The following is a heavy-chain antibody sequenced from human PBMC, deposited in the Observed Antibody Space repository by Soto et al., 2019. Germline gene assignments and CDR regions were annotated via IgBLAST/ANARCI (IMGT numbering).Heavy chain of an antibody. CDR1: GGSVSSGSYY. Sequence: QVQLQESGPGLVKPSETLSLTCTVSGGSVSSGSYYWSWIRQPPGKGLEWIGYIYYSGSTNYNPSLKSRVTISVDTSKNQFSLKLSSVTAADTAVYYCATQAVAGSLDYWGQGTLVTVSS. D-gene: IGHD6-19*01. V-gene: IGHV4-61*01. CDR3: ATQAVAGSLDY. J-gene: IGHJ4*02. CDR2: IYYSGST.